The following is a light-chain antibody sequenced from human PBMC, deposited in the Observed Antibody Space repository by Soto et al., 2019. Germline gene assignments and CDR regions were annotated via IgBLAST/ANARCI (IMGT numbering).Light chain of an antibody. CDR3: MQSRSGWT. Sequence: IVMTQSPLSLPVTPGEPASISCRSSQSLLHSDGYNYLDWYLQKPGQSPQLLLYLGSNRASGVPDRFSGSGSVTDFTLKISRVEAEDVAIYYCMQSRSGWTFGQGTKVEIK. CDR2: LGS. CDR1: QSLLHSDGYNY. V-gene: IGKV2-28*01. J-gene: IGKJ1*01.